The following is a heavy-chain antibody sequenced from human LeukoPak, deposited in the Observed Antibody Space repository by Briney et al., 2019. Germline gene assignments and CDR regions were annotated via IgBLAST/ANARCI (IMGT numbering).Heavy chain of an antibody. CDR2: IYPGYSDT. J-gene: IGHJ3*02. Sequence: GESLKISCKGSGYSFTSYWIGWVRQMPGKGLEWMGIIYPGYSDTRYSPSFQGQVTISADKSISTAYLQWSSLKASDTAMYYCASLGSGSYYPFDAFDIWGQGTMVTVSS. V-gene: IGHV5-51*01. CDR1: GYSFTSYW. CDR3: ASLGSGSYYPFDAFDI. D-gene: IGHD3-10*01.